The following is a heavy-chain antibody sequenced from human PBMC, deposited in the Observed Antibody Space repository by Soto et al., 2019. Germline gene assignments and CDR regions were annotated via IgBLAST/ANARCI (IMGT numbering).Heavy chain of an antibody. CDR1: GYSFTSYW. CDR2: IYPGDSDT. J-gene: IGHJ3*02. CDR3: ASSYYYDSSGSLDAFDI. D-gene: IGHD3-22*01. Sequence: GESLKISCKGSGYSFTSYWIGWVRQLPGKGLEWMGIIYPGDSDTRYSPSFQGQVTISADKSISTAYLQWSSLKASDTAMYYCASSYYYDSSGSLDAFDIWGQGTMVTVSS. V-gene: IGHV5-51*01.